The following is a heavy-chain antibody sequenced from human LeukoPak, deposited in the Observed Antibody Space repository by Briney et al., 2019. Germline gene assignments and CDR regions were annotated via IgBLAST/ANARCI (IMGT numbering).Heavy chain of an antibody. Sequence: GGSLRLSCTASGFTFSTSWMSWVRQAPGKGLEWVANIKQDGSEKYYVDSVKGRFTISRDNAKNSLYLQMSSLSAEDTAAYYCARTVDSGTYYNYWGQGTLVTVSS. D-gene: IGHD3-10*01. V-gene: IGHV3-7*01. CDR3: ARTVDSGTYYNY. J-gene: IGHJ4*02. CDR1: GFTFSTSW. CDR2: IKQDGSEK.